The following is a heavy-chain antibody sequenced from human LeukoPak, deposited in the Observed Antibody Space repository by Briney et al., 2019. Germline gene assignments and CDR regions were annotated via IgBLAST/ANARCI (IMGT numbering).Heavy chain of an antibody. CDR3: AKILSGTYSFDL. CDR2: ISGNSVTI. Sequence: GGSLRLSCAASGFTISDYGLVWVRQAPGKGLEWVSAISGNSVTIYYADSVKGRFTISRDNSKNTLYLQMYSLRAEDTAVYYCAKILSGTYSFDLWGQGTLVTVSS. D-gene: IGHD1-26*01. J-gene: IGHJ4*02. V-gene: IGHV3-23*01. CDR1: GFTISDYG.